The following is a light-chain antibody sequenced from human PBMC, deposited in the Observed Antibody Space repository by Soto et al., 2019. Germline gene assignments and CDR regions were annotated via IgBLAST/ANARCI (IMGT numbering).Light chain of an antibody. Sequence: QSVLTQPPSVSGAPGQRVTISCTGSSSNIGAGYDVHWYQQLPGTAPKLLIYGNSNRPSGVPDRFSGSKSGTSASLAITGLRAEDGADYYCQSSDSSLSGWVFGGGTKLTVL. V-gene: IGLV1-40*01. J-gene: IGLJ3*02. CDR1: SSNIGAGYD. CDR2: GNS. CDR3: QSSDSSLSGWV.